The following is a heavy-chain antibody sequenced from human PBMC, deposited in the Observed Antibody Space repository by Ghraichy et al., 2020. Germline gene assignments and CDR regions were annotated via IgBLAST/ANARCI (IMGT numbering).Heavy chain of an antibody. V-gene: IGHV3-7*03. J-gene: IGHJ5*02. CDR1: GFMFSSYW. CDR3: ARGSSTVTSSNWFDP. D-gene: IGHD4-17*01. CDR2: IKQDGNEK. Sequence: GGSLRLSCAASGFMFSSYWMSWVRQAPGKGLEWVANIKQDGNEKNYVDSVKGRFTISRDSAKNSLYLQMNSLGAEDTAVYYCARGSSTVTSSNWFDPWGQGTLVIVSS.